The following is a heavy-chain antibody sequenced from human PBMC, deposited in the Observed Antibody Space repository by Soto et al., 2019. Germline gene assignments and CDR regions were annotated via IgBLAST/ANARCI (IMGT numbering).Heavy chain of an antibody. CDR2: ISGSGDDT. V-gene: IGHV3-23*01. J-gene: IGHJ4*02. Sequence: GGSLKLSCAASGFSFTRFALSWVRQAPGKGLEWVSAISGSGDDTDYTASVKGRFTISRDNSKNTLYLQMNSLRVDDTAVYYCAGPGYSSQDYWGQGTQVTVSS. D-gene: IGHD5-18*01. CDR1: GFSFTRFA. CDR3: AGPGYSSQDY.